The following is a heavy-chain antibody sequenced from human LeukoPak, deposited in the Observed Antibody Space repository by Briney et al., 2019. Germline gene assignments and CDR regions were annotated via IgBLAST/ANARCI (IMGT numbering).Heavy chain of an antibody. CDR3: ARDRQQLGNSDY. J-gene: IGHJ4*02. D-gene: IGHD6-13*01. Sequence: ASVKVSCKASGYTLTSHGISWVRQAPGQGLEWMGWISAYNGNTNYAQKLQGRVTMTTDTSTSTAYMELRSLRSDDTAVYYCARDRQQLGNSDYWGQGTLVTVSS. CDR2: ISAYNGNT. V-gene: IGHV1-18*01. CDR1: GYTLTSHG.